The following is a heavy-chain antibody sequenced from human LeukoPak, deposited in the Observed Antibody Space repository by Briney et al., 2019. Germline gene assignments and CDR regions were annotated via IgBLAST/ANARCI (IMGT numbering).Heavy chain of an antibody. Sequence: GGSLRLSCAASGFTFSSYSMNWVRQAPGKGLEWVSSISSSSSYIYYADSVKGRFTISRDNAKNSLYLQMNSLRAEDTAVYYCASLPLYCSSTSCWGYLDYWGQGTLVTVSS. J-gene: IGHJ4*02. V-gene: IGHV3-21*01. CDR2: ISSSSSYI. D-gene: IGHD2-2*01. CDR1: GFTFSSYS. CDR3: ASLPLYCSSTSCWGYLDY.